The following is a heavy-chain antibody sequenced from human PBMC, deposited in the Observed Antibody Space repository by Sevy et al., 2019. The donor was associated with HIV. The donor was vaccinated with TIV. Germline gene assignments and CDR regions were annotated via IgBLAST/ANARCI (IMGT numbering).Heavy chain of an antibody. V-gene: IGHV3-30-3*01. CDR2: ISYDGSNK. CDR1: GFTFSSYA. Sequence: GGSLRLSCAASGFTFSSYAMHWVRQAPGKGLEWVAVISYDGSNKYYADSVKGRFTISRENFKNTLYLQMNSLRAEDTAVYYCARDISLRYFDWLLYYYYYYMDVWGKGTTVTVSS. J-gene: IGHJ6*03. CDR3: ARDISLRYFDWLLYYYYYYMDV. D-gene: IGHD3-9*01.